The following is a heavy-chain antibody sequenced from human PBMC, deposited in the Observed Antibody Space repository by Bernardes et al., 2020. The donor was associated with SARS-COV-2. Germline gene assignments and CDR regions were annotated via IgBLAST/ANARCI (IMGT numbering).Heavy chain of an antibody. CDR1: GGAISSGGYY. Sequence: SESLCLTCTVSGGAISSGGYYWSWIRQHPGKGLEWIGYLYYSGSPYYNPSPKSRVTISVDTSKNQFSLKLSSVTAADTAVYYCARDLWFGELLNYYYYGMDVWGQGTTVTVSS. V-gene: IGHV4-31*03. CDR3: ARDLWFGELLNYYYYGMDV. J-gene: IGHJ6*02. D-gene: IGHD3-10*01. CDR2: LYYSGSP.